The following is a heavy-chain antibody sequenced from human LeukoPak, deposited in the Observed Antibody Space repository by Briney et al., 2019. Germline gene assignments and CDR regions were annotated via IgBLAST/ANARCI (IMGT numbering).Heavy chain of an antibody. CDR1: GYGFTSYW. D-gene: IGHD3-22*01. CDR3: ARGGYDSSGYYERSFDY. V-gene: IGHV5-51*01. Sequence: GESLKISCKGSGYGFTSYWIGWVRQMPGKGLEWMGIIYPGDSDTRYSPSFQGQVTISADKSISTAYLQWSSLKASDTAMYYCARGGYDSSGYYERSFDYWGQGTLVTVSS. CDR2: IYPGDSDT. J-gene: IGHJ4*02.